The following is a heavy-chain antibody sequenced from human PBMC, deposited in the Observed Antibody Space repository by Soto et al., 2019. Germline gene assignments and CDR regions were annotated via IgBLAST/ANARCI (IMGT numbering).Heavy chain of an antibody. CDR3: AREDRSLNWFDP. J-gene: IGHJ5*02. D-gene: IGHD6-13*01. CDR1: GYSFTSYW. CDR2: IDPSDSYT. V-gene: IGHV5-10-1*01. Sequence: RGESLKISCKGSGYSFTSYWISWVRQMPGKGLEWMGRIDPSDSYTNYSPSFQGHVTISADKSISTAYLQWSSLKASDTAMYYCAREDRSLNWFDPWGQGTLVTVSS.